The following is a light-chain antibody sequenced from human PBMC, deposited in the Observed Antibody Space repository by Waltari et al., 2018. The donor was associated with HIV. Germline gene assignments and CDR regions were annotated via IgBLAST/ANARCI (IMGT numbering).Light chain of an antibody. Sequence: IQKTQSPSSVSASLGDTVTIPCRASEGIASLLAWYQQKPGEAPNLLIYPASSLPTGVPSRFSGSESGTDFTLTISSLQPEDFATYYCQQANSFPWTFGQGTKVEIK. CDR1: EGIASL. CDR3: QQANSFPWT. CDR2: PAS. J-gene: IGKJ1*01. V-gene: IGKV1-12*02.